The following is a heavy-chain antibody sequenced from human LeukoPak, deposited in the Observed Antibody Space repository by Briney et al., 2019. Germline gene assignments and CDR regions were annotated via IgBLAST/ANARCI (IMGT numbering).Heavy chain of an antibody. CDR1: GGSFSGYY. V-gene: IGHV4-59*01. CDR2: IYYSGST. J-gene: IGHJ4*02. D-gene: IGHD6-13*01. Sequence: SETLSLTCAVYGGSFSGYYWSWIRQPPGKGLEWIGYIYYSGSTNYNPSLKSRVTISVDTSKNQFSLKLSSVTAADTAVYYCARAYSSSWYNYGNFDYWGQGTLVTVSS. CDR3: ARAYSSSWYNYGNFDY.